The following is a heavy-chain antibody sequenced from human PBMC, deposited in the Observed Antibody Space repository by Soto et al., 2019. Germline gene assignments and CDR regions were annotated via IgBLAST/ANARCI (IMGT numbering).Heavy chain of an antibody. D-gene: IGHD6-19*01. CDR3: ARDLGPYSIRQWLIQGYWFDP. CDR2: INPNSGGT. Sequence: ASVKVSCKASGYTFTGYYMHWVRQAPGQGLEWMGWINPNSGGTNYAQKFQGRVTMTRDTSISTAYMELSRLRSDDTAVYYCARDLGPYSIRQWLIQGYWFDPWGQGTLVTVSS. CDR1: GYTFTGYY. J-gene: IGHJ5*02. V-gene: IGHV1-2*02.